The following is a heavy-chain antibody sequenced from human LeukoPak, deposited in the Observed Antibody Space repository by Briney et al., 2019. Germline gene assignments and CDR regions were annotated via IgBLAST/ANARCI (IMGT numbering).Heavy chain of an antibody. D-gene: IGHD5-24*01. V-gene: IGHV4-34*01. CDR3: ARVGREASSAANFDW. Sequence: SETLSLTCAVYGGTFSGYYWIWIPQPPGKGLEWIGEINHSGSTNYNPSLDSRATISVDTSKKQFSVKLSSVTAADTAFYYSARVGREASSAANFDWGGQGTLVAAS. CDR2: INHSGST. CDR1: GGTFSGYY. J-gene: IGHJ4*02.